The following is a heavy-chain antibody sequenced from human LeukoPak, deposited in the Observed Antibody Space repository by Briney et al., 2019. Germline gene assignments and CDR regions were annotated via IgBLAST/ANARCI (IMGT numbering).Heavy chain of an antibody. V-gene: IGHV4-30-4*08. Sequence: PSETLSLTCTVSGGSISSGDYYWGWIRQPPGKGLEWIGYIYYSGTTYYNPSLKSRLTISLDTSKNQFFLKLNSVTAADTAVYYCATTGYSSRGGEFWGQGTLVTVSS. CDR3: ATTGYSSRGGEF. CDR1: GGSISSGDYY. CDR2: IYYSGTT. J-gene: IGHJ4*02. D-gene: IGHD3-16*01.